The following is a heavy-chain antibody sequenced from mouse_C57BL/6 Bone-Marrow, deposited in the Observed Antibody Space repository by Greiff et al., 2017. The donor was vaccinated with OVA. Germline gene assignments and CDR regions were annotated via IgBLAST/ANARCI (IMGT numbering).Heavy chain of an antibody. CDR2: INPYNGGT. Sequence: EVKLMESGPVLVKPGASVKMSCKASGYTFTDYYMNWVKQSHGKSLEWIGVINPYNGGTSYNQKFKGKATLTVDKSSSTAYMELNSLTSEDSAVYYCAREGTVVRDFDVWGTGTTVTVSS. V-gene: IGHV1-19*01. CDR3: AREGTVVRDFDV. D-gene: IGHD1-1*01. J-gene: IGHJ1*03. CDR1: GYTFTDYY.